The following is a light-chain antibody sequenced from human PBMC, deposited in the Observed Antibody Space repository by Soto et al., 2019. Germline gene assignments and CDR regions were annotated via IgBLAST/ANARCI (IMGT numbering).Light chain of an antibody. CDR2: DSD. CDR1: SSNIGNSY. J-gene: IGLJ1*01. CDR3: QSYDSSLSGYV. V-gene: IGLV1-51*01. Sequence: QSVLTQPPSVSAAPGQKVTISCSGGSSNIGNSYVSWYQKLPGTAPKLLIYDSDTRPSGIPDRFSGSRSGTSASLAITGLQPEDEADYYCQSYDSSLSGYVFGAGTKLTVL.